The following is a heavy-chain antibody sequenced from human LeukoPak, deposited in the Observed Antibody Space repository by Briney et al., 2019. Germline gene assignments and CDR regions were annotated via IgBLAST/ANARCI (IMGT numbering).Heavy chain of an antibody. D-gene: IGHD2-15*01. CDR3: ARVGYTDTWYSSPPFDY. J-gene: IGHJ4*02. CDR1: GFTVSSNY. Sequence: GGSPRLSCAVSGFTVSSNYMSWVRQAPGKGLEWVSIIYSGGSTYYADSVKGRFTISRDNSKNILYLQMNSLRAEDTALYYCARVGYTDTWYSSPPFDYWGQGTLVTVSS. V-gene: IGHV3-66*01. CDR2: IYSGGST.